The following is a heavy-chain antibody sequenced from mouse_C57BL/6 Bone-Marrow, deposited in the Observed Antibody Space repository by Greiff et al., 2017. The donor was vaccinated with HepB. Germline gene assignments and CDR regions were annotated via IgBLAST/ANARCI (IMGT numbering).Heavy chain of an antibody. D-gene: IGHD3-3*01. CDR3: ARCLYFGY. Sequence: EVQRVESGGGLVKPGGSLKLSCAASGFTFSDDGMHWVRQAPEKGLEWVAYISSGSSTIYYADTVKGRFTISRDNAKNTLFLQMTILRSEDTAMYYYARCLYFGYWGQRTPPTVSS. CDR2: ISSGSSTI. CDR1: GFTFSDDG. V-gene: IGHV5-17*01. J-gene: IGHJ2*01.